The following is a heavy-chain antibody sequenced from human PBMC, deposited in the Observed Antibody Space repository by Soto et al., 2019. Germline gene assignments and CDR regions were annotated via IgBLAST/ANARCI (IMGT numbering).Heavy chain of an antibody. Sequence: EVQLLESGGGLVQSGGSLRLSCAASGFTFSSYAISWVGQAPGKGLEWVSVISGSGDSTYYADSVKGRFTISRDNSKHTQFLQMNNLRAEDRALYYCAKRAYGSHFHYWGQGTLVTVSS. J-gene: IGHJ4*02. D-gene: IGHD3-10*01. CDR3: AKRAYGSHFHY. CDR2: ISGSGDST. CDR1: GFTFSSYA. V-gene: IGHV3-23*01.